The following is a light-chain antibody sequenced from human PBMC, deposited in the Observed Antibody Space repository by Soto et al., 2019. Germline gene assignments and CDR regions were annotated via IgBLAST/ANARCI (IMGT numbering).Light chain of an antibody. Sequence: QSALTQPPSASGSPGQSVTISCTGTSSDVGGYNYVSWYQQHPGKAPKLMIYEVSKRPSGVPDRFSGSKSGNTASLTVSGLQAGDEADYYGSSYAGSNNVVFGGGTQLTVL. CDR1: SSDVGGYNY. CDR2: EVS. CDR3: SSYAGSNNVV. J-gene: IGLJ2*01. V-gene: IGLV2-8*01.